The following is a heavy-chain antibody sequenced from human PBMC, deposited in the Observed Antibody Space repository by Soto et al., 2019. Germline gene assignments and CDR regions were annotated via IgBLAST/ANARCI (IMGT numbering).Heavy chain of an antibody. D-gene: IGHD2-2*01. V-gene: IGHV1-24*01. CDR1: GYTLTELS. J-gene: IGHJ6*02. CDR3: ATVNVVVPAAIDYYYGMDV. CDR2: FEPEDGET. Sequence: ASVKVSCKVSGYTLTELSMHWVRQAPGKGLEWMGGFEPEDGETIYAQKLQGRVTMTEDTSTDTAYMELSSLSFEDTAVYYCATVNVVVPAAIDYYYGMDVWGQGTTVTVPS.